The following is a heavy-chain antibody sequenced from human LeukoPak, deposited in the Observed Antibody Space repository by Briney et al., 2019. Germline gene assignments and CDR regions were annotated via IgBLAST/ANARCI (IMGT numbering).Heavy chain of an antibody. CDR2: INTGGSTT. CDR1: GYTFSSYW. J-gene: IGHJ4*02. D-gene: IGHD5-24*01. CDR3: SRDLRGRDDY. V-gene: IGHV3-74*01. Sequence: GGSLRLSCAASGYTFSSYWMHWVRQAPGKGLVWVSRINTGGSTTDYADSVKGRFTISRDNAKNTLYLQMNSLRAEDTAVYYCSRDLRGRDDYWGQGILVIVSS.